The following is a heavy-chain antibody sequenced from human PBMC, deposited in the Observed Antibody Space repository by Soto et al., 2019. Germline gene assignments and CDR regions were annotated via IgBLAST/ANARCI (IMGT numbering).Heavy chain of an antibody. CDR2: ISWDGGST. CDR3: AKSPRGDDSSSMTD. Sequence: GGSLRLSCAASGFTFDDYAMHWVRQAPGKGLEWVSLISWDGGSTYYADSVKGRFTISRDNSKNSLYLQMNSLRAEDTALYYCAKSPRGDDSSSMTDWGQGTLVTVSS. D-gene: IGHD6-6*01. J-gene: IGHJ4*02. V-gene: IGHV3-43D*03. CDR1: GFTFDDYA.